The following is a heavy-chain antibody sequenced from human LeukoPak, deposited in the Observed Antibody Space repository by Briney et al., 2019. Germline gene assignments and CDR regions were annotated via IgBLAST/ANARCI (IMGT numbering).Heavy chain of an antibody. J-gene: IGHJ6*02. CDR1: GGSISSYY. CDR2: IYTSGST. CDR3: ARSVGILTGYYFAGQHYYGMDV. V-gene: IGHV4-4*07. Sequence: PSETLSLTCTVSGGSISSYYWSWIRQPAGKGLEWIGRIYTSGSTNYNPSLKSRVTMSVDTSKNQFSLKLSSVTAADTAVYYCARSVGILTGYYFAGQHYYGMDVWGQGTTVTVSS. D-gene: IGHD3-9*01.